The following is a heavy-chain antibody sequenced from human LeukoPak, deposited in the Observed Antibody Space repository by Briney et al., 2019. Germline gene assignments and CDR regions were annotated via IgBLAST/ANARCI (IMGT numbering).Heavy chain of an antibody. Sequence: SETLSLTCTVAGGSISSRSDYCDWIRQPPGKGLEWIGNLFDSGNTHYNPSLRSRLTMSVDTSKNQFSLKLSSETAADTAVYYCERHPRHRYSRYENAFVIWGQGNMVTVSS. CDR3: ERHPRHRYSRYENAFVI. CDR1: GGSISSRSDY. D-gene: IGHD5-12*01. V-gene: IGHV4-39*01. CDR2: LFDSGNT. J-gene: IGHJ3*02.